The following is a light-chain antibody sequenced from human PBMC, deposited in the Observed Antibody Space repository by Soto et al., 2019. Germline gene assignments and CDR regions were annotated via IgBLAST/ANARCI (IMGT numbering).Light chain of an antibody. CDR2: GTS. CDR3: QYYGSPSWT. CDR1: QSVPSNY. Sequence: EIVLTQSPGTLSLSPGERATLSCRASQSVPSNYLAWYQQRPGQAPRLLIFGTSSRATGIPDKFSGSGSGTDFTLTITRLEPDGFAEYCCQYYGSPSWTFGQGTKVEIK. J-gene: IGKJ1*01. V-gene: IGKV3-20*01.